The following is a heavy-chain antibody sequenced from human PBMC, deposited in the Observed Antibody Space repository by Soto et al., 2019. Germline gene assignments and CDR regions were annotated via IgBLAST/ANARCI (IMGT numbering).Heavy chain of an antibody. D-gene: IGHD5-18*01. J-gene: IGHJ6*02. CDR3: ASRGYSYGYDYYYCGMDV. Sequence: SVKVSCKASGGTFSSYAISWVRQAPGQGLEWMGGIIPIFGTANYAQKFQGRVTITADKSTSTAYMELSSLRSEDTAVYYCASRGYSYGYDYYYCGMDVWGQGTTVTVSS. V-gene: IGHV1-69*06. CDR1: GGTFSSYA. CDR2: IIPIFGTA.